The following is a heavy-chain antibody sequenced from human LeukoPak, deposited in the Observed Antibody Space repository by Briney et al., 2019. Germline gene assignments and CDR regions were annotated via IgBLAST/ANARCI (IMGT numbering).Heavy chain of an antibody. CDR3: AKGLGGSGSLGGQYDY. V-gene: IGHV3-9*01. Sequence: GGSLRLSCAASGFTFDDYAMHWVRQAPGKGLEWVSGISWNSGGIGYADSVKGRFTISRDNAKNSLYLQMNSLRAEDTALYYCAKGLGGSGSLGGQYDYWGQGTLVTVSS. J-gene: IGHJ4*02. D-gene: IGHD3-10*01. CDR2: ISWNSGGI. CDR1: GFTFDDYA.